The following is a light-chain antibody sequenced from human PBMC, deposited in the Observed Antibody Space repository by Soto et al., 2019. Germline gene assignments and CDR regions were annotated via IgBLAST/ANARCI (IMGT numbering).Light chain of an antibody. CDR2: EVN. J-gene: IGLJ1*01. CDR1: SSDIGASTF. Sequence: QSALTQPASVSESPGQSITISCTGTSSDIGASTFVSWYQQHPGKAPKLMIYEVNKRPSGVPDRFSGSKSGNTASLTVSGLQAEDEADYYCSSYAGSSNVFGTGTKVTVL. CDR3: SSYAGSSNV. V-gene: IGLV2-8*01.